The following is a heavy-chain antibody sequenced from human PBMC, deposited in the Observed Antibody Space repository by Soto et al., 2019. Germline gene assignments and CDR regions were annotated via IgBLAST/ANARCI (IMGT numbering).Heavy chain of an antibody. J-gene: IGHJ4*02. Sequence: SETLSLTCTVSGGSISSGDYYWSWIRQPPGKGLEWIGYIYYSGSTNYNPSLKSRVTISVDTSKNQFSLRLSSVTAADTAVYYCARYSGTYYVYWGPGTLVTVSS. D-gene: IGHD1-26*01. V-gene: IGHV4-61*08. CDR3: ARYSGTYYVY. CDR1: GGSISSGDYY. CDR2: IYYSGST.